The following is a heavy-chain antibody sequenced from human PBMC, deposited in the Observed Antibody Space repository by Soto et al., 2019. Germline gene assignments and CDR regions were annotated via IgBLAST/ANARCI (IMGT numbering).Heavy chain of an antibody. Sequence: EAQLVETGGGLIQPGGALRLSCAASGFTVSDNSMSCVRQAPEKGLEWVPRIYRGGSTYYADSVQGRFTRSRDNSKNTLYLQMNSLTAEDTAVYYCARAPANVFCRGPDCYDMYFDYWGQGTQVTVSS. D-gene: IGHD2-21*02. J-gene: IGHJ4*02. CDR3: ARAPANVFCRGPDCYDMYFDY. V-gene: IGHV3-53*02. CDR2: IYRGGST. CDR1: GFTVSDNS.